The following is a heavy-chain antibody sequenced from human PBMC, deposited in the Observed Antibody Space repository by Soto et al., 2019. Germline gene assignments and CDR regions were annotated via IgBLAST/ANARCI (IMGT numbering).Heavy chain of an antibody. CDR3: AKSTGCSGGICY. D-gene: IGHD2-15*01. CDR1: GFTFPTNA. CDR2: ISGSCSST. Sequence: SGRSLRLSWAASGFTFPTNAMTWVRQAPGKGLEWVSAISGSCSSTYYADSVKGRFAISRGNSKNTLYLQMDSLRAGDPAVYYCAKSTGCSGGICYWGQGTQVTVSS. V-gene: IGHV3-23*05. J-gene: IGHJ4*02.